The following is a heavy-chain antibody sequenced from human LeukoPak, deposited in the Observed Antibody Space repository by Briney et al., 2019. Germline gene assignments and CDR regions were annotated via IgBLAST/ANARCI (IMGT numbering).Heavy chain of an antibody. J-gene: IGHJ4*02. CDR1: GGSISSSSYY. CDR2: IYYSGST. V-gene: IGHV4-39*07. D-gene: IGHD1-26*01. CDR3: ARVTPKRQNSGSRGPYDY. Sequence: PSETLSLTCTVSGGSISSSSYYWGWIRQPPGKGLEWIGNIYYSGSTYYNPSLKSRVTISVDTSKNQFSLKLTSVTAADTAVYYCARVTPKRQNSGSRGPYDYWGQGTLVTVSS.